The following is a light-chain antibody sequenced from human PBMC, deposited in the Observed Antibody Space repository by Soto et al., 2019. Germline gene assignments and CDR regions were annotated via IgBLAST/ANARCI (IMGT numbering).Light chain of an antibody. CDR3: AAWDDSLRGPV. V-gene: IGLV1-47*01. J-gene: IGLJ2*01. CDR1: SSNIGSNY. Sequence: QSVLTQPPSASGTPGQRVTISCSGSSSNIGSNYVYWYQQLPGTAPKLLIYRNNQRPSGVPDRFSGSKSGTSASLAISGLRSEDEADYYCAAWDDSLRGPVFGGGTTLTVL. CDR2: RNN.